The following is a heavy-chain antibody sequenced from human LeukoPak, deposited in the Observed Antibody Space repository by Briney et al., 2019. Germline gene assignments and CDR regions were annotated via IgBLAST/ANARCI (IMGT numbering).Heavy chain of an antibody. J-gene: IGHJ4*02. D-gene: IGHD3-9*01. CDR1: GGSISSYY. CDR2: IYTSGST. V-gene: IGHV4-4*07. Sequence: SETLSLTCTVSGGSISSYYWSWIRQPPGKGLEWIGRIYTSGSTNYNPSLKSRVAISVDTSKNQFSLKLSSVTAADTAVYYCARHGVLTGYFGYWGQGTLVTVSS. CDR3: ARHGVLTGYFGY.